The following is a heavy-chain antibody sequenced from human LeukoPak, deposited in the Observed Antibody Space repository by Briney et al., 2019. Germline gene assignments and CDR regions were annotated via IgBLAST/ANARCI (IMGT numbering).Heavy chain of an antibody. CDR1: GFTFTTYG. CDR2: ISYNGGYR. D-gene: IGHD5-18*01. J-gene: IGHJ4*02. Sequence: PGGSLRLSCTASGFTFTTYGLHWVRQAPGKGLEWVAVISYNGGYRHYADSVKGRFTISRDDSKNTLSLQVSSLRTEDTAVYYCAKDRYSYAFEYSDSWGQGTLVTVSS. CDR3: AKDRYSYAFEYSDS. V-gene: IGHV3-30*18.